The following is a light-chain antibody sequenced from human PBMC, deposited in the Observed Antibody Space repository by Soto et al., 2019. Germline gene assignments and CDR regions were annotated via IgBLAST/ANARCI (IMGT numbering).Light chain of an antibody. CDR1: SSDVGSYNL. CDR2: EGS. V-gene: IGLV2-23*01. Sequence: QSALTQPASVSGSPGQSITISCTGTSSDVGSYNLVSWYQQHPGKAPKLMIYEGSKRPSGVSNRFSGSKSRNTASLTISGLQAEDEADYYCCSYAGRSTYVFGTGTKVTVL. J-gene: IGLJ1*01. CDR3: CSYAGRSTYV.